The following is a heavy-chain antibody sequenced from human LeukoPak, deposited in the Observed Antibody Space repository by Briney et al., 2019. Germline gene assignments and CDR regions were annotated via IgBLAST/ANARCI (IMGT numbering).Heavy chain of an antibody. Sequence: PGGSLRLSCAASGFVFSSYGMHWVRQAPGKGLEWVAVIWYDGSNRYYVDSVKGRFTISRDDSKNMLYLQMNSLRAEDTAVYYCARDQGLGDYGTLDVWGQGTTVTVSS. CDR1: GFVFSSYG. CDR3: ARDQGLGDYGTLDV. D-gene: IGHD4-17*01. V-gene: IGHV3-33*01. CDR2: IWYDGSNR. J-gene: IGHJ6*02.